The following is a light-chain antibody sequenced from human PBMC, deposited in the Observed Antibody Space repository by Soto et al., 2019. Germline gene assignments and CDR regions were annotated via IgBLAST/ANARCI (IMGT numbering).Light chain of an antibody. CDR2: DAS. CDR3: QQSYSTPWT. V-gene: IGKV1D-16*01. CDR1: QGIRSW. Sequence: DIQMTQSPSSLSASVGDSVTITCRASQGIRSWLAWYQQKPEKAPEPLIYDASNLQSGVPSRFSGSGSGTDFTLTISSLQPEDFATYYCQQSYSTPWTFGQGTKVDIK. J-gene: IGKJ1*01.